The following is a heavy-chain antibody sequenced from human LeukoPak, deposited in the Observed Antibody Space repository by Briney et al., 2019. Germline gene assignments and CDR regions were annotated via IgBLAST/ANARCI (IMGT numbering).Heavy chain of an antibody. D-gene: IGHD5-18*01. Sequence: GRSLRLSCAASGFTFSSYGMHWVRQAPGKGLEWVAVIWYDGSNKYYADSVKGRFTISRDNSKNTLYLQMNCLRAEDTAVYYCARDLDTAMVFFDYWGQGTLVTVSS. CDR3: ARDLDTAMVFFDY. CDR1: GFTFSSYG. CDR2: IWYDGSNK. V-gene: IGHV3-33*01. J-gene: IGHJ4*02.